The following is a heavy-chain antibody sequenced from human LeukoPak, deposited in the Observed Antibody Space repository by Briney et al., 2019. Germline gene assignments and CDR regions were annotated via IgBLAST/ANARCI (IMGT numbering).Heavy chain of an antibody. CDR1: GYTFTSYY. D-gene: IGHD3-3*01. Sequence: ASATVSCKASGYTFTSYYMHWVRQAPGQGLEWMGIINPSGGSTSYAQKFQGRVTVTRDTSTSTVYMELSSLRSEDTAVYYCARVVHDFWSGYYKGLWAFDIWGQGTMVTVSS. V-gene: IGHV1-46*01. J-gene: IGHJ3*02. CDR2: INPSGGST. CDR3: ARVVHDFWSGYYKGLWAFDI.